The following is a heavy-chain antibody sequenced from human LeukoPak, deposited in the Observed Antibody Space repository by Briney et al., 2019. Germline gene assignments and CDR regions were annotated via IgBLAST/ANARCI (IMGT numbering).Heavy chain of an antibody. CDR3: ARAAVVVVPAAYDAFDI. Sequence: AYNGNTNYAQKLQGRVTMTTDTSTSTAYMELRSLRSDDTAVYYCARAAVVVVPAAYDAFDIWGQGTMVTVSS. CDR2: AYNGNT. V-gene: IGHV1-18*01. J-gene: IGHJ3*02. D-gene: IGHD2-2*01.